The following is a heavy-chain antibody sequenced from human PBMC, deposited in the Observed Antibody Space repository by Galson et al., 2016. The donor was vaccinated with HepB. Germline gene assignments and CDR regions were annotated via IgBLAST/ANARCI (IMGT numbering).Heavy chain of an antibody. J-gene: IGHJ4*02. D-gene: IGHD6-13*01. CDR2: LKSDGRST. CDR3: RIGTAGIDY. Sequence: LSLTCAVSGGSISSSNWWSWVRQPPGKGLVCVSRLKSDGRSTYYADSVKGRFTIARDNAKNTLYLQMNSLGAEDTAVYYCRIGTAGIDYWGQGNLVTVSS. CDR1: GGSISSSNW. V-gene: IGHV3-74*01.